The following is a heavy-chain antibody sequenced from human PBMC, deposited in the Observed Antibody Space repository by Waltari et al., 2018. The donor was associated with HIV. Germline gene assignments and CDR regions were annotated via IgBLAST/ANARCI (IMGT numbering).Heavy chain of an antibody. CDR1: GFTFSTSA. CDR3: ARLYCSSTSCSFDY. CDR2: ISSNGGST. J-gene: IGHJ4*02. Sequence: EVQLVESGGGLVQPGGSLRLSCEASGFTFSTSAMHWVRQAPGKGLEYVSAISSNGGSTYYANSVKGRFTISRDNSKNTLYLQMGSLRAEDMAVYYCARLYCSSTSCSFDYWGQGTLVTVSS. D-gene: IGHD2-2*01. V-gene: IGHV3-64*01.